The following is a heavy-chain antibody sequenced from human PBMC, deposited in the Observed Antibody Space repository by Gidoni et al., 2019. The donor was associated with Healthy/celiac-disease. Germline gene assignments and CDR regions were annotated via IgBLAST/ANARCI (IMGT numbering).Heavy chain of an antibody. Sequence: EVQLVESGGGLVKPGGSLRLSCAASGFTFSSYSMHWVRPAPGKGLEWVSSISSSSSYIYYADSVKGRFTISRDNAKNSLYLQMNSLRAEDTAVYYCAREIGDYGGNSPNYYYYYYGMDVWGQGTTVTVSS. D-gene: IGHD4-17*01. J-gene: IGHJ6*02. CDR1: GFTFSSYS. CDR3: AREIGDYGGNSPNYYYYYYGMDV. CDR2: ISSSSSYI. V-gene: IGHV3-21*01.